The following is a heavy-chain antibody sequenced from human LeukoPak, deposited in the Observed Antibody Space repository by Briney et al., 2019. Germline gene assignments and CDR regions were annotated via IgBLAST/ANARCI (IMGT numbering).Heavy chain of an antibody. CDR3: ARGGVGYCSSTSCYRFDY. CDR2: IIPIFGTA. D-gene: IGHD2-2*01. J-gene: IGHJ4*02. Sequence: SVKVSCKASGGTFSSYAISWVRQPPGQGLEWMGGIIPIFGTANYAQKFQGRVTITADKSTSTAYMELSSLRSEDTAVYYCARGGVGYCSSTSCYRFDYWGQGTLVTVSS. V-gene: IGHV1-69*06. CDR1: GGTFSSYA.